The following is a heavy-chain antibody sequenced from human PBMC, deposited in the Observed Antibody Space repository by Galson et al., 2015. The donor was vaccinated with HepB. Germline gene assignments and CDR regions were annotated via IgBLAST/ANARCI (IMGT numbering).Heavy chain of an antibody. D-gene: IGHD3-22*01. CDR2: INAGNGNT. CDR3: ARAKGGFRTYYYDSSGYYLAY. V-gene: IGHV1-3*01. J-gene: IGHJ4*02. CDR1: GYTFTSYA. Sequence: SVKVSCKASGYTFTSYAMHWVRQAPGQRLEWMGWINAGNGNTKYSQKFQGRVTITRDTSASTAYMELSSLRSEDTAVYYCARAKGGFRTYYYDSSGYYLAYWGQGTLVTVSS.